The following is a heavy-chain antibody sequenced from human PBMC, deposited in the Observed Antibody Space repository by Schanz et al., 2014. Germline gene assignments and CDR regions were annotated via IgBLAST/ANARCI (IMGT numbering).Heavy chain of an antibody. CDR1: GFTVRSYA. CDR3: AKEESPPSLVDY. CDR2: ISYDGSNQ. Sequence: QVQLVESGGGVVQPGRSLRLSCAASGFTVRSYAMHWVRQAPGKGLEWVAAISYDGSNQYYTDSVKGRFTVSRDNSKNTVYLQMTSLRAEDPAVYYCAKEESPPSLVDYWGQGTLVTVSS. J-gene: IGHJ4*02. V-gene: IGHV3-30*04.